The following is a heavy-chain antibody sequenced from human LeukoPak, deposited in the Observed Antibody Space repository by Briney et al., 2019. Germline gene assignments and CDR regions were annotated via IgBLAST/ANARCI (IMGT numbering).Heavy chain of an antibody. CDR3: ASFGQQWLESY. CDR1: GFTFSSYA. D-gene: IGHD6-19*01. V-gene: IGHV3-74*01. J-gene: IGHJ4*02. Sequence: PGGSLRLSCAASGFTFSSYAMSWVRQAPGKGLEWVSRISTDGSMTGYTDSVKGRFTIYRDNAKRILYLEMNNLRVEDTAVYYCASFGQQWLESYWGQGTLVTVSS. CDR2: ISTDGSMT.